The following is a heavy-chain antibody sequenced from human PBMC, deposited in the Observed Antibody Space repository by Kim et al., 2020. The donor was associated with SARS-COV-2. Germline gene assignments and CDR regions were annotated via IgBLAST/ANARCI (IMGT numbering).Heavy chain of an antibody. J-gene: IGHJ4*01. V-gene: IGHV4-30-2*01. CDR3: ARGPGYYYDSSSYYYF. CDR2: IHHSGST. CDR1: GGSISSGGFS. D-gene: IGHD3-22*01. Sequence: SETLSLTCDVSGGSISSGGFSWSWIRQPPGKGLEWIGYIHHSGSTYYNPSLNSRVTISVDRSKNQISLKLSSVTAADTAVYYCARGPGYYYDSSSYYYF.